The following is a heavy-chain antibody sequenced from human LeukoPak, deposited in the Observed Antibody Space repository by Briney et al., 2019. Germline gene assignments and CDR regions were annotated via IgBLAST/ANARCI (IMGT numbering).Heavy chain of an antibody. CDR3: ARYQGATYYYDSSGYYYPDY. CDR2: INPSDGCT. D-gene: IGHD3-22*01. Sequence: ASVKVSCKASGYTFTSYYMHWVRQAPGQGLEWIGIINPSDGCTSYAQKFQGRVTMTRDTSTSTVYMELSSLRSEDTAVYYCARYQGATYYYDSSGYYYPDYWGQGTLVTVSS. V-gene: IGHV1-46*03. CDR1: GYTFTSYY. J-gene: IGHJ4*02.